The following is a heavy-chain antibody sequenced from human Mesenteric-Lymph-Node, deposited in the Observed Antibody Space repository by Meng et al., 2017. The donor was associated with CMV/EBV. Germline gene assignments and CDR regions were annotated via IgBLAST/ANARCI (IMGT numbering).Heavy chain of an antibody. J-gene: IGHJ4*02. V-gene: IGHV3-21*01. D-gene: IGHD5-12*01. CDR3: ARGLGVDILATTYFDY. CDR1: GVTFSSHS. Sequence: GVTFSSHSMIWVRQAPGKGLEWVSCISRSSRYIYYADSVKGRFTISRDNSKNTLFLQMNSLRVEDTAVYYCARGLGVDILATTYFDYWGQGTLVTVSS. CDR2: ISRSSRYI.